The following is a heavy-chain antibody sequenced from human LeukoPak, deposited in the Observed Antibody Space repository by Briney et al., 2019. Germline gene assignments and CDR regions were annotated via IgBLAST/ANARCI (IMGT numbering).Heavy chain of an antibody. CDR2: IYTSGST. Sequence: SETLSLTCTVSGGSISSYYWSWIRQPAGGGLEWIGRIYTSGSTNYNPSLKSRVTMSVDTSKNQFSLKLSSVTAADTAVYYRARDGYCSSTSCSLDYFDYWGQGTLVTVSS. V-gene: IGHV4-4*07. CDR1: GGSISSYY. CDR3: ARDGYCSSTSCSLDYFDY. J-gene: IGHJ4*02. D-gene: IGHD2-2*03.